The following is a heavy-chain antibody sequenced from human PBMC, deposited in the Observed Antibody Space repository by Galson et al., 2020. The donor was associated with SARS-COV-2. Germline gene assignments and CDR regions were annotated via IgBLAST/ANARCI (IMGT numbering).Heavy chain of an antibody. Sequence: SDTLSLTCTVSGASISRGRYYWSWIRQPAGKGLEWIGRIYKHGHPNYNQSLWSQVTIYVDTSKNPFSLQLTSVTAAATAVYYSARGNSPCVSSLGVLTGTWGMDVWGQGTSVTVAS. CDR2: IYKHGHP. V-gene: IGHV4-61*02. CDR1: GASISRGRYY. CDR3: ARGNSPCVSSLGVLTGTWGMDV. D-gene: IGHD3-3*01. J-gene: IGHJ6*02.